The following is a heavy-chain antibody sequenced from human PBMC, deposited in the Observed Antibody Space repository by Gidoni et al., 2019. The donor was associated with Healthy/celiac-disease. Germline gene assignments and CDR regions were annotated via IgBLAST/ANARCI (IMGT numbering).Heavy chain of an antibody. D-gene: IGHD3-22*01. CDR3: TTNYDSSGDDAFDI. J-gene: IGHJ3*02. Sequence: EVQLVESGGGLVKPVWSLRLSCAASGFTFSNAWMSWVRQAPGKGLEWVGRIKSKTDGGTTDYAAPVKGRFTISRDDSKNTLYLQMNSLKTEDTAVYYCTTNYDSSGDDAFDIWGQGTMVTVSS. CDR1: GFTFSNAW. V-gene: IGHV3-15*01. CDR2: IKSKTDGGTT.